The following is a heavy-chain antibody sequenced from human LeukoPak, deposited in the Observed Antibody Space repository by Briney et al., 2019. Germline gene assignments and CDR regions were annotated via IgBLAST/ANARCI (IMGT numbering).Heavy chain of an antibody. CDR1: GGSINSYY. V-gene: IGHV4-59*01. D-gene: IGHD6-13*01. Sequence: SETLSLTCTVSGGSINSYYWSWIRQPPGKGLEWSGYIYYSGSTDYNPSLKRRVTISIDTSKSQFSLKLSSVTAADTAVYYCASSSSSWYGGWFDPWGQGTLVTVSS. CDR3: ASSSSSWYGGWFDP. J-gene: IGHJ5*02. CDR2: IYYSGST.